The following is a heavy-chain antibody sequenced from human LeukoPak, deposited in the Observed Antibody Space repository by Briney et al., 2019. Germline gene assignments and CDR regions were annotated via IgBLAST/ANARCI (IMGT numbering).Heavy chain of an antibody. CDR2: ISSSSSNI. V-gene: IGHV3-21*01. Sequence: GGSLRPSCAAPGFSFSSYSMNWVRQAPGKGLEWVSSISSSSSNIYYADSGKGRSTISRDNAKKSLYLQMNSLRAEDTAVYYCARDSYYYDSSGPQGWGQGTLVTVSS. D-gene: IGHD3-22*01. CDR1: GFSFSSYS. J-gene: IGHJ4*02. CDR3: ARDSYYYDSSGPQG.